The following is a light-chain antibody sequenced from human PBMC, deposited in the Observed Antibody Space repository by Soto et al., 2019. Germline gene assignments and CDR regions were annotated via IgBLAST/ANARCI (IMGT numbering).Light chain of an antibody. J-gene: IGKJ1*01. Sequence: EIVMTQSPATLSVSPGERATLSCRASQNIRSNLAWYQQKPGQAPRLLIYDASTRATGIPARFSGSRSGTEFTLTISSLQSEDFAVYYCQQYNNWPPWTFGQGTKVDIK. V-gene: IGKV3-15*01. CDR3: QQYNNWPPWT. CDR2: DAS. CDR1: QNIRSN.